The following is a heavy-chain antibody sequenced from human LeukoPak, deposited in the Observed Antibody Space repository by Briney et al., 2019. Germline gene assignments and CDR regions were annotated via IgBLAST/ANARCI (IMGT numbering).Heavy chain of an antibody. CDR1: GCTFTGYY. CDR3: ARGGRQALLWFGGLSHYYFDY. Sequence: AASVKVSCKASGCTFTGYYMHWVRQATGQGLEWMGWMNPNSGNTGYAQKFQGRVTMTRNTSISTAYMELSSLRSEDTAVYYCARGGRQALLWFGGLSHYYFDYWGQGTLVTVSS. J-gene: IGHJ4*02. CDR2: MNPNSGNT. V-gene: IGHV1-8*02. D-gene: IGHD3-10*01.